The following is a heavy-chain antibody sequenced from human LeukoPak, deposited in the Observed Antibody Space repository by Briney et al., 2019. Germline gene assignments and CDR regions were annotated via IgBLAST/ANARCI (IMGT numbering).Heavy chain of an antibody. D-gene: IGHD6-19*01. J-gene: IGHJ4*02. CDR1: GGAVSSGSFY. CDR3: ARASAWYKLNV. CDR2: IYYSGSTNYNPSL. V-gene: IGHV4-61*01. Sequence: SXTXSLTCXVSGGAVSSGSFYWSWIRQPPGKGLEWIGYIYYSGSTNYNPSLNYNPSLKSRVTISIDTSKKQFSLKLSSVTAADTAFYYCARASAWYKLNVWGQGTLVTXSS.